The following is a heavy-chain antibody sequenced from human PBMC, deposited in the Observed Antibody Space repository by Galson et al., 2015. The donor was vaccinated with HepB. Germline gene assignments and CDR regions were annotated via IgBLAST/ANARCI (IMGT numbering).Heavy chain of an antibody. D-gene: IGHD3-22*01. CDR2: IYWDDDK. CDR1: GFSLSTSGVG. J-gene: IGHJ3*02. CDR3: AHSTKWSSGYYYVGAFDI. Sequence: PALVKPTQTLTLTCTFSGFSLSTSGVGVGWIRQPPGKALEWLALIYWDDDKRYSPSLKSRLTITKDTTKNQVVLTMTNMDPVDTATYYCAHSTKWSSGYYYVGAFDIWGQGTMVTVSS. V-gene: IGHV2-5*02.